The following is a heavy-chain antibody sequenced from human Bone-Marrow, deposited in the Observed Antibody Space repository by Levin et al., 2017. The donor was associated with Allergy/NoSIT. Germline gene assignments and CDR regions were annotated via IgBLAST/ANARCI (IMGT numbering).Heavy chain of an antibody. CDR3: ARGPRGGSFNNWFDP. CDR1: GGSISSFS. CDR2: ISDGGST. Sequence: SETLSLTCSVSGGSISSFSWSWIRQPPGKGLDWIGYISDGGSTNYNPSLKSRVTISVDTSKNHFSLNLSSVTAADTAVYYCARGPRGGSFNNWFDPWGQGTLVTVSS. D-gene: IGHD1-26*01. V-gene: IGHV4-59*01. J-gene: IGHJ5*02.